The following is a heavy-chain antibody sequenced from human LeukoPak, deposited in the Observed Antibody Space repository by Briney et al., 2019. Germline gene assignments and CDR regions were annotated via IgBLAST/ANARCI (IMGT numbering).Heavy chain of an antibody. CDR2: IYYSGST. Sequence: SEALSLTCTVSGGSISSYYWSWIRQPPGKGLEWIGYIYYSGSTNYNPSLKSRVTISVDTSKNQFSLKLSSVTAADTAVYYCARDLAEPFYYGMDVWGQGTTVTVSS. J-gene: IGHJ6*02. CDR3: ARDLAEPFYYGMDV. CDR1: GGSISSYY. V-gene: IGHV4-59*01. D-gene: IGHD3-3*02.